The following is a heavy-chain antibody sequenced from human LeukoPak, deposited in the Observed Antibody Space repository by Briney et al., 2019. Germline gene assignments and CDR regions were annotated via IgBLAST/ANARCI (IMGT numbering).Heavy chain of an antibody. CDR3: AREFYGDDRSGD. J-gene: IGHJ4*02. CDR1: GGSMTTYY. CDR2: ICYSGNT. V-gene: IGHV4-59*01. D-gene: IGHD2/OR15-2a*01. Sequence: SETLSLTCTVSGGSMTTYYWSWIRQPPGKGLEWIGYICYSGNTNYNPSLNSRVTISLDTSKKQFSLKRTSVGAADTAVYYCAREFYGDDRSGDWGQGTLVTVSS.